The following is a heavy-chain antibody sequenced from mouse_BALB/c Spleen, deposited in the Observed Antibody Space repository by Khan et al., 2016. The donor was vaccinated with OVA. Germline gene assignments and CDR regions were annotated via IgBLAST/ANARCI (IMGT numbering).Heavy chain of an antibody. CDR3: ARINGSDFDY. CDR1: GYSFTGYF. J-gene: IGHJ2*01. D-gene: IGHD1-1*01. V-gene: IGHV1-20*02. Sequence: VRLQQSGPELVKPGASVKISCKASGYSFTGYFMNWVIQSHGKSLEWIGRINPHIGETFYNQKFTGKATLTVDESSSTDHIELRSLASEDSAVYYCARINGSDFDYWGQGTTLTVSS. CDR2: INPHIGET.